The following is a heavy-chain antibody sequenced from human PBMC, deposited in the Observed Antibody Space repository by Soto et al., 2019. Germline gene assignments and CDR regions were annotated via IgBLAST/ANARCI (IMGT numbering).Heavy chain of an antibody. CDR3: ARLAMQTGWFDP. J-gene: IGHJ5*02. CDR2: IYYSGST. V-gene: IGHV4-39*01. Sequence: SETLSLTCTVSGGSISSSSYYWGWIRQPPGKGLEWIGSIYYSGSTYYNTSLKSRVTISVDTSKNQFSLKLSSVTAADTAVYYCARLAMQTGWFDPWGQGTLVTVS. CDR1: GGSISSSSYY.